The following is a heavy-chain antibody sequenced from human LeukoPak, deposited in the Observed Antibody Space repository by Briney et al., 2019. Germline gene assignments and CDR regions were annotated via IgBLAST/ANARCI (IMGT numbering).Heavy chain of an antibody. CDR2: IYYSGST. Sequence: SETLSLTCTVSGGSISSGGYYWSWIRQHPGTGLEWIGYIYYSGSTYYNPSLKSRVTISVDTSKNQFSLKLSSVTAADTAVYYCARVENVIYYDIRAGAFDIWGQGTMVTVSS. V-gene: IGHV4-31*03. D-gene: IGHD3-22*01. CDR1: GGSISSGGYY. J-gene: IGHJ3*02. CDR3: ARVENVIYYDIRAGAFDI.